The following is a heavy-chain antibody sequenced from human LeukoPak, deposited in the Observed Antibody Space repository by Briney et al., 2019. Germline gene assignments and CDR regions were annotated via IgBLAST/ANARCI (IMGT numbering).Heavy chain of an antibody. Sequence: SETLSLTCSVSNGAVKNYEWTLLRQPPGQGLEWIGNFLYSGTTTYRASLDSRLIISVDNSKNTVYLRLFSVTAADTAVYYCATLVYSESRYHFDTWGQGTLVTVSS. D-gene: IGHD5-12*01. V-gene: IGHV4-59*02. CDR1: NGAVKNYE. CDR2: FLYSGTT. CDR3: ATLVYSESRYHFDT. J-gene: IGHJ4*02.